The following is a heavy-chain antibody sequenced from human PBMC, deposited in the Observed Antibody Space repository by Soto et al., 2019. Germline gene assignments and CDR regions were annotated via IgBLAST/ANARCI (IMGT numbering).Heavy chain of an antibody. Sequence: QVQLQESGPGLVKPSETLSLTCTVSGGSINSYHWSWIRQPPGKGLEWIGYGHYSGTTYSNPSLKSRVTMSVDMSKNQFSLKLSSVTAADTAVYYCARTRASGWYGDNWFDPWGQGTLVTVSS. J-gene: IGHJ5*02. V-gene: IGHV4-59*01. D-gene: IGHD6-19*01. CDR1: GGSINSYH. CDR2: GHYSGTT. CDR3: ARTRASGWYGDNWFDP.